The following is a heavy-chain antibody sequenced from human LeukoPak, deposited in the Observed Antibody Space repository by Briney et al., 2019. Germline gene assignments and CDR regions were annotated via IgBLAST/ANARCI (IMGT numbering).Heavy chain of an antibody. Sequence: PAETLSLTCTVSDGSTSIYYWNWIRQPPGKGLEWIGYIYNSGSSTIYNPSLQSRVTISVDMSKNQFSLRLSSVTAADTAVYFCVRDRELTYWGQGILVTVSS. D-gene: IGHD3-10*01. J-gene: IGHJ4*02. CDR1: DGSTSIYY. V-gene: IGHV4-59*01. CDR3: VRDRELTY. CDR2: IYNSGSST.